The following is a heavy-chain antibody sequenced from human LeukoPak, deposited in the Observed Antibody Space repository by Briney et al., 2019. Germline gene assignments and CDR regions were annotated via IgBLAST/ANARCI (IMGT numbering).Heavy chain of an antibody. CDR3: ARGVVTDDYYMDV. CDR2: FYTSDNT. V-gene: IGHV4-61*02. D-gene: IGHD2-21*02. CDR1: GGSISSGRYY. J-gene: IGHJ6*03. Sequence: RPSETLSLTCSVSGGSISSGRYYWTWIRQPAGKGLEWIGRFYTSDNTNYDPSLESRVSISVDTSKSQFYLQLTSVTAADTAVYFCARGVVTDDYYMDVWGKGITVIVSS.